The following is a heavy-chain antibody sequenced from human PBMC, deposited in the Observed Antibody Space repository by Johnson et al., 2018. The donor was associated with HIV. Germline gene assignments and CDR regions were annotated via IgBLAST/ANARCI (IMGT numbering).Heavy chain of an antibody. CDR1: GFTFSNVW. Sequence: VQLVESGGGLVKPGGSLRLSCAASGFTFSNVWMSWVRQAPGKGLEWVGRIKRKIEGEATDYAAPVKGRFTISRDDSKNTLFLQMSSLKTDDTAVYYCTTAIVIDAF. CDR3: TTAIVIDAF. D-gene: IGHD3-16*02. CDR2: IKRKIEGEAT. V-gene: IGHV3-15*01. J-gene: IGHJ3*01.